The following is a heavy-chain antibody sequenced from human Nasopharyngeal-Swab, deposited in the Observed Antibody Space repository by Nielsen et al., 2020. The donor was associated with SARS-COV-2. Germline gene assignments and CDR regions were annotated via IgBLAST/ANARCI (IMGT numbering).Heavy chain of an antibody. CDR3: AAARAGY. Sequence: GESLKISCAASGFTFSSYSMNWVRQAPGKGLEWVSYISGSSGTIHYADSVKGRFTISRDNAKNSLYLQMNSLRDEDTAVYYCAAARAGYWGQGTLVTVSS. D-gene: IGHD6-6*01. CDR1: GFTFSSYS. CDR2: ISGSSGTI. J-gene: IGHJ4*02. V-gene: IGHV3-48*02.